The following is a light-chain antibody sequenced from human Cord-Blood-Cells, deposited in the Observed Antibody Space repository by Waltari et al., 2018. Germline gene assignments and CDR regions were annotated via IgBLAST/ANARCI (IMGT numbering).Light chain of an antibody. CDR1: SSDVGGYNF. Sequence: QSALTQPASVSGSPGQSITISCTGTSSDVGGYNFVSWYQKHPGKAPKLMIYDVSNRPSGVSNRFSGSKSGNTASLNISGLQAEDEADYYCSSYTSSSTYVVFGGGTKLTVL. CDR3: SSYTSSSTYVV. CDR2: DVS. J-gene: IGLJ2*01. V-gene: IGLV2-14*01.